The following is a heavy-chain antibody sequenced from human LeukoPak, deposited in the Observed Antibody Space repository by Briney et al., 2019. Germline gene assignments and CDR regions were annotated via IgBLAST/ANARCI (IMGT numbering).Heavy chain of an antibody. V-gene: IGHV1-2*06. Sequence: ASVKVSCKASGYSFTGYYMHWVGQAPGQRLEWMGRINPKTGDTDYAQIFQGRVTMTRDTSISTAYMELSRLRSDDTAVYYCARGGYHYDTNGYSYFLDYWGQGTLLTVSS. D-gene: IGHD3-22*01. CDR3: ARGGYHYDTNGYSYFLDY. J-gene: IGHJ4*02. CDR1: GYSFTGYY. CDR2: INPKTGDT.